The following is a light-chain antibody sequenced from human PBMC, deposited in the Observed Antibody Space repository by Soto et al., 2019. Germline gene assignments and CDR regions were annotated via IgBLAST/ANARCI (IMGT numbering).Light chain of an antibody. V-gene: IGKV1-5*01. CDR1: QSISSW. Sequence: GDRVTITCRASQSISSWLAWYQQKPGKAPKLLIYDASSLESGVPSRFSGSGSGTDFTLTISSLQRGDFATYYCQQSYSSLWTFGQGTKVDIK. J-gene: IGKJ1*01. CDR3: QQSYSSLWT. CDR2: DAS.